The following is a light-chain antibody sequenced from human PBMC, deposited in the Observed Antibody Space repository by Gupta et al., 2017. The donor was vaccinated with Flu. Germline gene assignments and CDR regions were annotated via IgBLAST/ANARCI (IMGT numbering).Light chain of an antibody. CDR2: EAF. CDR3: RSYTSSSNVI. Sequence: TISCTGTSTDIGGYNYVSWYHQHPGKAHILVLFEAFSRPSGVSNRFSGSKSGDTAPLTISGLQAEDEDDYYCRSYTSSSNVIFGGGTKVTVV. CDR1: STDIGGYNY. V-gene: IGLV2-14*01. J-gene: IGLJ2*01.